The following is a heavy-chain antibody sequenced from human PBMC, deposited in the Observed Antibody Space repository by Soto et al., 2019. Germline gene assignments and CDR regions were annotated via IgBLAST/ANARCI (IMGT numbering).Heavy chain of an antibody. D-gene: IGHD6-6*01. J-gene: IGHJ5*02. CDR2: IYYSGST. Sequence: ETLSLTCTVSGCSISSYYWSWIRQPPGRGLEWIGYIYYSGSTNYNPSLKSRVTISVDTSKNQFSLKLSSVTAADTAVYYCARGLIAARPFTSKDNWFDPRGKGTLVTVSS. CDR1: GCSISSYY. V-gene: IGHV4-59*01. CDR3: ARGLIAARPFTSKDNWFDP.